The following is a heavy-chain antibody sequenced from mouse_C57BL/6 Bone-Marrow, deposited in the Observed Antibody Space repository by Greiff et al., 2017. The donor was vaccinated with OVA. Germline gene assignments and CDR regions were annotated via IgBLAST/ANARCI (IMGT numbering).Heavy chain of an antibody. CDR2: INPYNGGT. V-gene: IGHV1-19*01. J-gene: IGHJ1*03. Sequence: EVQLQQSGPVLVKPGASVKMSCKASGYTFTDYYMNWVKQSHGKSLEWIGVINPYNGGTSYNQKFKGKATLTVDKSSSTAYRELNSLTSEDSAVYYCAKVITTVKDWYFDVWGTGTTVTVSS. D-gene: IGHD1-1*01. CDR3: AKVITTVKDWYFDV. CDR1: GYTFTDYY.